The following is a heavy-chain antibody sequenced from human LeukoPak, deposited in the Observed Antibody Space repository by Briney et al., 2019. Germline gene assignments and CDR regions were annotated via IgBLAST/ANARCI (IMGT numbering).Heavy chain of an antibody. CDR3: AKDGASSGYYYGGFSNY. CDR2: ISWNSGSI. V-gene: IGHV3-9*01. Sequence: GGSLRLSCAASGFTFDDYAMHWVRQAPGKGLEWVSGISWNSGSIGYADSVKGRFTISRDNAKNSLYLQMNSLRAEDTALYYCAKDGASSGYYYGGFSNYWGQGTLVTVSS. CDR1: GFTFDDYA. D-gene: IGHD3-22*01. J-gene: IGHJ4*02.